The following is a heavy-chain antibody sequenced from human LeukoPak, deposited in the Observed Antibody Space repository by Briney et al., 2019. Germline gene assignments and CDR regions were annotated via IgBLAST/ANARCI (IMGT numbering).Heavy chain of an antibody. D-gene: IGHD6-13*01. V-gene: IGHV3-21*01. CDR1: GFTFSSYS. CDR2: ISSSSSYI. CDR3: AGDLRYSSSWYEIGGYFDY. J-gene: IGHJ4*02. Sequence: GGSLRLSCAASGFTFSSYSMNWVRQAPGKGLEWVSSISSSSSYIYYADSVKGRFTISRDNAKNSLYLQMNSLRAEDTAVYYCAGDLRYSSSWYEIGGYFDYWGQGTLVTVSS.